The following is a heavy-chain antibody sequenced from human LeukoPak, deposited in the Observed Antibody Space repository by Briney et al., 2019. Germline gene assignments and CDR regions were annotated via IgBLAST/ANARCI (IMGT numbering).Heavy chain of an antibody. D-gene: IGHD6-19*01. CDR3: ASWTSIAVAGTGWFDP. V-gene: IGHV4-34*01. J-gene: IGHJ5*02. CDR1: GGSFSGYY. Sequence: SETLSLTCAVYGGSFSGYYWSWIRQPPGKGLEWIGSIYYSGSTYNNPSLKSRVTISVDTSKNQFSLKLSSVTAADTAVYYCASWTSIAVAGTGWFDPWGQGTLVTVSS. CDR2: IYYSGST.